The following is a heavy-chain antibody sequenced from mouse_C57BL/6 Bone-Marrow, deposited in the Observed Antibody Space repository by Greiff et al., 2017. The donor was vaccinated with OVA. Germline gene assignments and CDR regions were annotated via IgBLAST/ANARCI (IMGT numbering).Heavy chain of an antibody. J-gene: IGHJ4*01. Sequence: EVQLQQSGGDLVKPGGSLKLSCAASGFTFSSYGMSWVRQTPDKRLEWVATISSGGSYTYYPDSVKGRFTISRDNAKNTLYLQMSSLKSEDTAMYYCARHSSYLWYAMDYWGQGTSVTVSS. V-gene: IGHV5-6*01. CDR2: ISSGGSYT. CDR3: ARHSSYLWYAMDY. CDR1: GFTFSSYG. D-gene: IGHD1-1*01.